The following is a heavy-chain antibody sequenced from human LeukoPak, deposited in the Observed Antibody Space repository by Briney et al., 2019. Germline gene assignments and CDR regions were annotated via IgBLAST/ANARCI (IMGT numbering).Heavy chain of an antibody. J-gene: IGHJ3*02. CDR2: INPKSGGT. CDR3: ARMTTVPTGRSAFDI. V-gene: IGHV1-2*02. CDR1: GDTFTGYY. Sequence: ASVKVSCKASGDTFTGYYMHWVRQAPGQGLEWMGWINPKSGGTNYAQKFQGRVTMTRDTSISTAYMELSRLRSDDTAVYYCARMTTVPTGRSAFDIWGQGTMVTVSS. D-gene: IGHD4-17*01.